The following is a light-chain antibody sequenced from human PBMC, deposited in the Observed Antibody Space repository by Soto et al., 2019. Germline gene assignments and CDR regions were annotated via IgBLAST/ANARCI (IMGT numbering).Light chain of an antibody. CDR3: QQYNNWLWT. Sequence: EIVMTHSPATLSVSPGERATISCRASQSVNSHLAWYQQRPGQAPRLLIYGASTRATGVPARFSGSGYGTEFTLTSNSLQSVDFAVYYCQQYNNWLWTFGQGTKVDI. CDR1: QSVNSH. CDR2: GAS. V-gene: IGKV3-15*01. J-gene: IGKJ1*01.